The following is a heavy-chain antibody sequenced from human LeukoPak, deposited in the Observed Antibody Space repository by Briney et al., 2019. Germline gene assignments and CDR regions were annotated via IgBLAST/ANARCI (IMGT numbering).Heavy chain of an antibody. CDR1: GGSISSYY. CDR2: IYTSGNA. J-gene: IGHJ4*02. Sequence: PSETLSLTCTVSGGSISSYYWSWIRQPAGKGLEWIGRIYTSGNANYSPSLKSRVTMSVDTSKNQFSLKLTSVTAADTAAYYCARAGDSSGWYTDYWGQGTLVTVSS. CDR3: ARAGDSSGWYTDY. D-gene: IGHD6-19*01. V-gene: IGHV4-4*07.